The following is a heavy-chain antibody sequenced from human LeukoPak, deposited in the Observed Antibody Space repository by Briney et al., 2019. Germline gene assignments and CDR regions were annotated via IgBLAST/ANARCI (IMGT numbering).Heavy chain of an antibody. D-gene: IGHD2-2*01. CDR1: GGSFSGYY. V-gene: IGHV4-34*01. CDR2: IYYSGST. CDR3: ARPQKYCSSTSCSFYYFDY. Sequence: PSETLSLTCAVYGGSFSGYYWSWIRQPPGKGLEWIGSIYYSGSTYYNPSLKSRVTISVDTSKNQFSLKLSSVTAADTAVYYCARPQKYCSSTSCSFYYFDYWGQGTLVTVSS. J-gene: IGHJ4*02.